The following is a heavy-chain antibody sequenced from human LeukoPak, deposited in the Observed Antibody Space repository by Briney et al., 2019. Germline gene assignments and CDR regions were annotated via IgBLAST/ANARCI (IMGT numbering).Heavy chain of an antibody. Sequence: GESLKISCKASGYSFTSYWIGWVRQMPGEGLEWMGIIYPGDSDTRYSPSFQGQVTISADKSISTAYLQWSSLKASDTAMYYCARSISNSSFYYYFGIDVWGQGTTVTVSS. CDR2: IYPGDSDT. V-gene: IGHV5-51*01. CDR3: ARSISNSSFYYYFGIDV. CDR1: GYSFTSYW. D-gene: IGHD6-6*01. J-gene: IGHJ6*02.